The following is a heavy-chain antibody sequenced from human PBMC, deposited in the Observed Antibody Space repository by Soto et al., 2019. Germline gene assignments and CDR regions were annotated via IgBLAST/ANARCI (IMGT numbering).Heavy chain of an antibody. Sequence: GGSLRLSCAASGFTFSSYAMHWVRQAPGKGLEWVAVISYDGSNKYYADSVKGRFTISRDNSKNTLYLQMNSLRAEDTAVYYCARDTLEYYYDSSGYSDYWGQGTLVTVSS. V-gene: IGHV3-30-3*01. CDR1: GFTFSSYA. CDR2: ISYDGSNK. J-gene: IGHJ4*02. D-gene: IGHD3-22*01. CDR3: ARDTLEYYYDSSGYSDY.